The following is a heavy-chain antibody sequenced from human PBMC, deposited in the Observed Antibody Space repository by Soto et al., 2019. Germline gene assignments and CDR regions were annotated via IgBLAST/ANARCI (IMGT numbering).Heavy chain of an antibody. CDR1: GYTLTEVS. CDR2: FDPEYGET. J-gene: IGHJ6*02. Sequence: ASVKVYCKVSGYTLTEVSMHWVRQAPGKGLEWMGGFDPEYGETIYAQKFQGRVTMTEDTSTDTDYMELSRLRSEDTAVYYCAKLRSETSYYYYGMDVWGQGTMVTVSS. CDR3: AKLRSETSYYYYGMDV. D-gene: IGHD1-1*01. V-gene: IGHV1-24*01.